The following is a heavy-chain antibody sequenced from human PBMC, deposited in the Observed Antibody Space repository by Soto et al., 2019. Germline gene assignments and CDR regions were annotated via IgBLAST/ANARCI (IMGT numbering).Heavy chain of an antibody. CDR1: GGSFSTSS. CDR3: ARDPTSMSTIVVGTRLDAFDI. CDR2: IIPLTDKP. V-gene: IGHV1-69*06. D-gene: IGHD3-22*01. J-gene: IGHJ3*02. Sequence: QAQLVQSGAEVKKPGSSVKVSCKASGGSFSTSSFSWVRQAPGQGFESLGGIIPLTDKPTYAQKFQGRVTITADKSSSTVYMELSSLSSEDTAVYYCARDPTSMSTIVVGTRLDAFDIWGQGTLVIVSS.